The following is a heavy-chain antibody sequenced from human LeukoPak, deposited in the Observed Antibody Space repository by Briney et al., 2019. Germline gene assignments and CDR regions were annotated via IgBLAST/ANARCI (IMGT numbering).Heavy chain of an antibody. V-gene: IGHV3-30*03. Sequence: GGSLRLSCAASGFTFNSYGMHWVRQAPGKGLEWVAVISYDGSNKYYADSVKGRFTISRDNSKNTLYLQMNSLRAEDTAVYYCARRTIGVDYWGQGTLVTVSS. J-gene: IGHJ4*02. D-gene: IGHD2-2*01. CDR2: ISYDGSNK. CDR3: ARRTIGVDY. CDR1: GFTFNSYG.